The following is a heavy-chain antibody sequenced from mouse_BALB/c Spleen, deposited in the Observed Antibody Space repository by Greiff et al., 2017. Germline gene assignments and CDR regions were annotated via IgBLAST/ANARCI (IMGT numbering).Heavy chain of an antibody. CDR1: GFTFSSFG. Sequence: DVMLVESGGGLVQPGGSRKLSCAASGFTFSSFGMHWVRQAPEKGLEWVAYISSGSSTIYYADTVKGRFTISRDNPKNTLFLQMTSLRSEDTAMYDCARGDGYYYAMDYWGQGTSVTVSS. CDR2: ISSGSSTI. CDR3: ARGDGYYYAMDY. J-gene: IGHJ4*01. D-gene: IGHD2-3*01. V-gene: IGHV5-17*02.